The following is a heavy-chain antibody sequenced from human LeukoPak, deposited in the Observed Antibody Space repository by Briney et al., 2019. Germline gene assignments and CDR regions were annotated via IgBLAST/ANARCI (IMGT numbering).Heavy chain of an antibody. V-gene: IGHV3-30*04. CDR1: GFTFGSYG. J-gene: IGHJ4*02. Sequence: PGGSLRLSCGASGFTFGSYGFHWVRQAPGKGLEWVAVISYDGSEKYYADSVKGRFTVSRDNSKNTLYLEVNRLRAEDTAIYSCAREFSSYYFDYWGQGTPVTVSS. CDR3: AREFSSYYFDY. CDR2: ISYDGSEK.